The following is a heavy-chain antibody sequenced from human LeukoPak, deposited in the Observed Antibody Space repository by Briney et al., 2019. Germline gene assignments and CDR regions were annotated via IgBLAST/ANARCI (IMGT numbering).Heavy chain of an antibody. CDR3: ARGAVLWFGELLLGWFDP. D-gene: IGHD3-10*01. CDR2: IYYSGST. Sequence: ASETLSLTCTVSGGSISSYYWSRIRQPPGKGLEWIGYIYYSGSTNYNPSLKSRVTISVDTSKNQFSLKLSSVTAADTAVYYCARGAVLWFGELLLGWFDPWGQGTLVTVSS. CDR1: GGSISSYY. V-gene: IGHV4-59*08. J-gene: IGHJ5*02.